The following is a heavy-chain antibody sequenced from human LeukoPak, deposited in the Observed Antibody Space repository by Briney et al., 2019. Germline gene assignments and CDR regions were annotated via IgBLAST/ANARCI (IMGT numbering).Heavy chain of an antibody. Sequence: PGGSLRLSCAASGFIVSSNYMSWVRQAPEKGLEWVSVIYSGGSTYYADSVKGRFTISRDNSKNTLYLQMNSLRAEDTAVYYCAREVSMVRGVFDYWGQGTLVTVSS. CDR2: IYSGGST. CDR3: AREVSMVRGVFDY. CDR1: GFIVSSNY. J-gene: IGHJ4*02. D-gene: IGHD3-10*01. V-gene: IGHV3-53*01.